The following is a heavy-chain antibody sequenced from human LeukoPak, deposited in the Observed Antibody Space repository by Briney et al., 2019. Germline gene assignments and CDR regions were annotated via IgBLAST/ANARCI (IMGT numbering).Heavy chain of an antibody. CDR3: AKRFVTGTKYFDY. Sequence: GGSPRLSCAASGFTFSSSGMSWVRQAPGKGLEWVSSSGSGGGTYYADSVKGRFTISRDNSKNTLYLQMNSLRAEDTAVYYCAKRFVTGTKYFDYWGQGTLVTVSS. J-gene: IGHJ4*02. V-gene: IGHV3-23*01. CDR2: SSGSGGGT. D-gene: IGHD6-19*01. CDR1: GFTFSSSG.